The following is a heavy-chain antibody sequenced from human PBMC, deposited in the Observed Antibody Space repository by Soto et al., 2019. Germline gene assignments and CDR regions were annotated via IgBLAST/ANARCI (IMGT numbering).Heavy chain of an antibody. CDR1: GYTFTAYY. J-gene: IGHJ4*02. D-gene: IGHD3-22*01. Sequence: QVQLVQSGAEVQKPGASMKVSCKASGYTFTAYYMHWVRQAPGQGLEWMGLINSNTGVTNYAQKFQGRVTLTRDKSITTAYIELSRLRFDDTANYYRARGTGDSSGYFYVGYWGQGTLVTVSS. CDR2: INSNTGVT. V-gene: IGHV1-2*02. CDR3: ARGTGDSSGYFYVGY.